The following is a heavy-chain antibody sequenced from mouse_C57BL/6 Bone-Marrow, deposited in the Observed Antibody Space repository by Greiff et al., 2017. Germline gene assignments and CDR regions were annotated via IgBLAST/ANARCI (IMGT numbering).Heavy chain of an antibody. CDR3: ARGVYYGSSYRFTFAY. V-gene: IGHV1-26*01. CDR1: GYTFTDYY. J-gene: IGHJ3*01. D-gene: IGHD1-1*01. Sequence: VQLQQSGPELVKPGASVKISCKASGYTFTDYYMNWVKQSHGKSLEWIGDINPNNGGTSYNQKFKGKATLTVDKSSSTDYMGLRSLTSEDSAVYYCARGVYYGSSYRFTFAYWGQGTLVTVSA. CDR2: INPNNGGT.